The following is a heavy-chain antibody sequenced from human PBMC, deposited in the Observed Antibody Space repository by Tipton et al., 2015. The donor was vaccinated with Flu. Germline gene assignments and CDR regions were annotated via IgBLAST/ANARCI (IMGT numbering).Heavy chain of an antibody. V-gene: IGHV2-5*02. CDR1: GFSLNTSGVA. CDR2: TYWDDDK. CDR3: APRLYGGNSFDY. D-gene: IGHD4-23*01. Sequence: VKPTQTLTLTCTLSGFSLNTSGVAVGWIRQPPGEALEWLALTYWDDDKRYSPSLQSRLTITKDASKNQVVLTLTNMDPVDTATYYCAPRLYGGNSFDYWGQGTRIPVSS. J-gene: IGHJ4*02.